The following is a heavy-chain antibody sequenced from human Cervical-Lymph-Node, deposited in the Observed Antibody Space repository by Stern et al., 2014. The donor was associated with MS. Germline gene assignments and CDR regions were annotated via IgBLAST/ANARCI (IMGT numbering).Heavy chain of an antibody. J-gene: IGHJ4*02. CDR3: ARGGAIFLEMATIAIDY. Sequence: MQLVQSGGGLVQPGGSLRLSCAASGFTFSSYSMNWVRQAPGKGLEWVSYISSSSSTIYYADSVKGRFTISRDNAKNSLYLQMNSLRAEDTAVYYCARGGAIFLEMATIAIDYWGQGTLVTVSS. CDR2: ISSSSSTI. V-gene: IGHV3-48*01. CDR1: GFTFSSYS. D-gene: IGHD5-24*01.